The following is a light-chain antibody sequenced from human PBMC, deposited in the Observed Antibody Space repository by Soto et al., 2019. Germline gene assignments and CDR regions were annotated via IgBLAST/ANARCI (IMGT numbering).Light chain of an antibody. CDR1: SANIGSNS. V-gene: IGLV1-47*01. J-gene: IGLJ2*01. Sequence: QSVLTQPPSASGTPGQRVTISCSGSSANIGSNSVAWHQQLPGTAPKLLIYRNDQRPSGVPDRFSGSKSGTSASLAISGLRSEDEPDYYCAVWDDGLSGQLFGGGTKVTVL. CDR3: AVWDDGLSGQL. CDR2: RND.